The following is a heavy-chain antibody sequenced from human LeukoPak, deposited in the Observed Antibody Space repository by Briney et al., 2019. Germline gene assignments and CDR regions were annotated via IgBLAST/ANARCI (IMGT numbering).Heavy chain of an antibody. CDR1: GFTFSSYA. J-gene: IGHJ3*02. CDR3: AKDLTPALSYGDAFGI. Sequence: GGSLRLSCAASGFTFSSYAMSWVRQAPGKGLEWVSAISGSGGSTYYADSVKGRFTISRDNSKNTLYLQMNSLRAEDTAVYYCAKDLTPALSYGDAFGIWGQGTMVTVSS. CDR2: ISGSGGST. V-gene: IGHV3-23*01. D-gene: IGHD1-26*01.